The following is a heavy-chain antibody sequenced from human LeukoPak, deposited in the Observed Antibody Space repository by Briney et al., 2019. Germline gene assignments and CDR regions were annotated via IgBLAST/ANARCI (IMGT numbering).Heavy chain of an antibody. V-gene: IGHV3-9*01. CDR3: AKMLHYYYYWTAV. Sequence: GGSLRLSCAASGFTFDDYAMHWVRQAPGKGLEWGSGISWNSSSIGYADSVEGRFTISRDNAKNSLYLQMNSLRAEDTALYYCAKMLHYYYYWTAVGGQGTSVTVS. CDR2: ISWNSSSI. J-gene: IGHJ6*02. D-gene: IGHD2-15*01. CDR1: GFTFDDYA.